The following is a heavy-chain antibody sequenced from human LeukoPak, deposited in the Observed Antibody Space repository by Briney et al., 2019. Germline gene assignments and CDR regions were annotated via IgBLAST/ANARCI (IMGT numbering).Heavy chain of an antibody. CDR1: GFTFSRYG. CDR2: IWYDGTSE. D-gene: IGHD3-10*01. J-gene: IGHJ4*02. Sequence: GRSLRLSCAASGFTFSRYGMNWVRQAPGKGLEWVAVIWYDGTSEYYADSVKGRFTISRDNSKSTLYLQMNSLRDEDTAVYFCAKPYYDGSGSYYPFDYWGQGTLVTVSS. V-gene: IGHV3-33*06. CDR3: AKPYYDGSGSYYPFDY.